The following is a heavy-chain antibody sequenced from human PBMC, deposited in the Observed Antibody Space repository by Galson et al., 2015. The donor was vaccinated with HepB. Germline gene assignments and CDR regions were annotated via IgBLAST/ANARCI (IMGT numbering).Heavy chain of an antibody. CDR1: GFTFARYA. D-gene: IGHD3-22*01. J-gene: IGHJ3*01. CDR3: AKDRVDYYDSDGHIDAFDV. V-gene: IGHV3-23*01. CDR2: ISGSGSLR. Sequence: SLRLSCAPSGFTFARYAMIWVRPAPGKGLEWISLISGSGSLRYYAESVKGRFTISRDNAKKTLYLQMNSLRSEDTAVYYCAKDRVDYYDSDGHIDAFDVWGQGTVVTVSS.